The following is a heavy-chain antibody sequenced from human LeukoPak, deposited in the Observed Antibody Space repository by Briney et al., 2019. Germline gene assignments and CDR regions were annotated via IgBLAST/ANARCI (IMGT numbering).Heavy chain of an antibody. CDR1: GYSVTVYY. Sequence: ASVTVSCTASGYSVTVYYMHWLRQPPGQGLGRMGWINPNSGDTGYSQQFQGRVTMTRDMSISTIYMELTRLRSDDTALYYCARWDAYSSSPDYWGQGTLVTVSS. V-gene: IGHV1-2*02. CDR3: ARWDAYSSSPDY. CDR2: INPNSGDT. J-gene: IGHJ4*02. D-gene: IGHD6-13*01.